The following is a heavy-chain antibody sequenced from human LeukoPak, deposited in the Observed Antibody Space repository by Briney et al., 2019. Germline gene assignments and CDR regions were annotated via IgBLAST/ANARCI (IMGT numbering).Heavy chain of an antibody. CDR3: ARGLLAVYHAFDI. Sequence: PGGSLRLSCAASGFTFSDYNMRWIRQAPGKGLEWVASISRSGSTKYYADSVKGRFTISRDNAKNSLYLQMNSLRAEDTAVYYCARGLLAVYHAFDIWGQGTMVTVSS. CDR2: ISRSGSTK. J-gene: IGHJ3*02. CDR1: GFTFSDYN. D-gene: IGHD5/OR15-5a*01. V-gene: IGHV3-11*04.